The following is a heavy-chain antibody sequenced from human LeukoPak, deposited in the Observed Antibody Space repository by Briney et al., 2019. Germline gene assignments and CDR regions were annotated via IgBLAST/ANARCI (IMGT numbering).Heavy chain of an antibody. D-gene: IGHD6-6*01. J-gene: IGHJ4*02. CDR1: GGSISSGGYY. Sequence: SETLSLTCTVSGGSISSGGYYWSWIRQHPGKGLEWIGYVYYSGSTYYNPSLKSRVTISVDPSENQFSLKLSSVTAADTAVYYCARGSHGYSSSSHFGYWGQGTLVTVSS. V-gene: IGHV4-31*03. CDR3: ARGSHGYSSSSHFGY. CDR2: VYYSGST.